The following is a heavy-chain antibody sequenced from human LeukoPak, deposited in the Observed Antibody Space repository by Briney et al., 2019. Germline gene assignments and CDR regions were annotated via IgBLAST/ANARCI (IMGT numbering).Heavy chain of an antibody. Sequence: GGSLRLSCAASGFSVSGIYMYWVRQAPGKGLEWVSFFYRGDSTYYAESVRGRFTISRDNSKNTLYLLMNSLIPEDTAVYYCAREVVSIPSYFDSWGQGTLVTVSS. V-gene: IGHV3-53*01. J-gene: IGHJ4*02. D-gene: IGHD2-21*01. CDR3: AREVVSIPSYFDS. CDR1: GFSVSGIY. CDR2: FYRGDST.